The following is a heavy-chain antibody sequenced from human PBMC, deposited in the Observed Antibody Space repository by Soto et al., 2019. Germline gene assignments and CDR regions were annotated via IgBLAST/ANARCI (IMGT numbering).Heavy chain of an antibody. CDR3: ANDYGDYRNDAFDI. J-gene: IGHJ3*02. CDR1: GGSISSSDYY. V-gene: IGHV4-39*06. Sequence: PSETLSLTCTVSGGSISSSDYYWSWIRQAPGKGLEWIGEIHHSGTTNYNPSLRSRVTITLDRSKNQFTLRLSSMTAADAAVYFCANDYGDYRNDAFDIWSPGTRVTVSS. D-gene: IGHD4-17*01. CDR2: IHHSGTT.